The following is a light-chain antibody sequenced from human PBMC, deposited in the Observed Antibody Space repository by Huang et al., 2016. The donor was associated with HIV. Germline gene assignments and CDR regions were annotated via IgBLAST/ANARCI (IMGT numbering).Light chain of an antibody. CDR3: MQSLQTPPT. V-gene: IGKV2-28*01. J-gene: IGKJ1*01. Sequence: DIVMSQSPLSLTVTPGEPASISCKSNESLLYTNGFRYLNWYLQKPGLAPHLLIYFGSNRASGVPDRVSGSGTGIEFTLTISRVEADDVGVYYCMQSLQTPPTFGQGTKVEI. CDR1: ESLLYTNGFRY. CDR2: FGS.